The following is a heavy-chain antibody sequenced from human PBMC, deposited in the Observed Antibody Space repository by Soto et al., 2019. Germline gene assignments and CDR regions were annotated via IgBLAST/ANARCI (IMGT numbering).Heavy chain of an antibody. D-gene: IGHD3-3*01. J-gene: IGHJ4*02. CDR3: ARVSSYDFWSGYALDY. CDR1: GFTFSSYA. CDR2: ISYDGSIK. V-gene: IGHV3-30-3*01. Sequence: PGGSLRLSCAASGFTFSSYAMHWVRQAPGKGLEWVAVISYDGSIKYYADSVKGRFTISRDNSKNTLYLQMNSLRAEDTAVYYCARVSSYDFWSGYALDYWGQGTLVTVSS.